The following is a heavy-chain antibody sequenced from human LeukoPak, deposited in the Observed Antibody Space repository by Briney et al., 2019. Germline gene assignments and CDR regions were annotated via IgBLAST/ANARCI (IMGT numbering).Heavy chain of an antibody. CDR1: GFTFGSYA. CDR3: AKPLITMVRGVNTNRYGMDV. Sequence: GGSLRLSCVASGFTFGSYAMSWVRQAPGKGLEWVSGISGSGGSTYYADSVKGRFTISRDNSKNTLYLQMNSLRAEDTAVYYCAKPLITMVRGVNTNRYGMDVWGQGTTVTVSS. J-gene: IGHJ6*02. V-gene: IGHV3-23*01. D-gene: IGHD3-10*01. CDR2: ISGSGGST.